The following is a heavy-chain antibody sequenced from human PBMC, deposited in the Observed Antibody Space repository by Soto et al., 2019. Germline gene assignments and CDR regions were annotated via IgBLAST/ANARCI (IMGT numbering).Heavy chain of an antibody. D-gene: IGHD3-16*01. CDR2: ISGSGGST. CDR1: GFTFSGYA. Sequence: GGSLRLSCAASGFTFSGYAMSWVRQAPGKGLEWVSAISGSGGSTYYADSVKGRFTISRDNSKNTLYLQMNSLRAEDTAVYYCAKGGPYDYIWGNYYMDVWGKGTTVTVSS. CDR3: AKGGPYDYIWGNYYMDV. V-gene: IGHV3-23*01. J-gene: IGHJ6*03.